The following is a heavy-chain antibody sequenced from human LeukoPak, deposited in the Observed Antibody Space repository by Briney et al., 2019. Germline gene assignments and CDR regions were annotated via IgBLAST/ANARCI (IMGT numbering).Heavy chain of an antibody. D-gene: IGHD4-17*01. CDR1: GVSFKYYY. J-gene: IGHJ4*02. V-gene: IGHV4-34*01. CDR3: TRMTTGHDY. CDR2: TNHSGYT. Sequence: PSETQSLTCAVSGVSFKYYYWSWVRQPPGKGLEWIGETNHSGYTNDSPSLKSRVTISIDTSRKQFSLNLRSVTVADTAVYYCTRMTTGHDYWSQGTLVTVSS.